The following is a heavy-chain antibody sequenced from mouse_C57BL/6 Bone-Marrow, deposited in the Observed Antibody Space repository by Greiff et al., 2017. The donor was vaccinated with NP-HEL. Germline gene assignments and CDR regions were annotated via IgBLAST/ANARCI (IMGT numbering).Heavy chain of an antibody. D-gene: IGHD4-1*01. CDR1: GFTFSDFY. J-gene: IGHJ3*01. CDR3: ARDELRTFAY. V-gene: IGHV7-1*01. CDR2: SRNKANDYTT. Sequence: EVKLMESGGGLVQSGRSLRLSCATSGFTFSDFYMEWVRQAPGKGLEWIAASRNKANDYTTEYSASVKGRFIVSRDTSQSILYLQMNALRAEDTAIYYCARDELRTFAYWGQGTLVTVSA.